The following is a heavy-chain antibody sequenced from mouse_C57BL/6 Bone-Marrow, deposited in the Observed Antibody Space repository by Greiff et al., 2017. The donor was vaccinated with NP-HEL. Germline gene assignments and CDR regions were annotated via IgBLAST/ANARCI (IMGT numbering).Heavy chain of an antibody. V-gene: IGHV1-4*01. J-gene: IGHJ1*03. CDR3: ARGNLLLRRGWYFDV. CDR1: GYTFTSYT. Sequence: QVQLQQSGAELARPGASVKMSCKASGYTFTSYTMHWVKQRPGQGLEWIGYINPSSGYTKYNQKFKDKATLTADKSSSTAYMQLSSLTSEDSAVYYCARGNLLLRRGWYFDVWGTGTTVTVSS. D-gene: IGHD1-1*01. CDR2: INPSSGYT.